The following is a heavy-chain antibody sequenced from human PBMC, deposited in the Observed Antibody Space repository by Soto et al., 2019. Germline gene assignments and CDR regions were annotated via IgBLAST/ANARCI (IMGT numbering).Heavy chain of an antibody. CDR1: GYSFTSYW. CDR2: IYPSDSDT. J-gene: IGHJ3*02. CDR3: ATPTRTGSRRGFDI. Sequence: GESLKISCKASGYSFTSYWIGWVRQIPGKGLEWMGIIYPSDSDTRYGPSFQGQVTISADKSISTAYLQWNSLKASDTAMYYCATPTRTGSRRGFDIWGQGTMVTVS. V-gene: IGHV5-51*01.